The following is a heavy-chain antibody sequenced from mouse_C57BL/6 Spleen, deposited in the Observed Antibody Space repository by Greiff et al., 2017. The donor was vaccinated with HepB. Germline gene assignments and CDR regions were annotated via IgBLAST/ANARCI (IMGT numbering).Heavy chain of an antibody. J-gene: IGHJ3*01. D-gene: IGHD3-2*01. CDR3: ASRQLEAY. CDR2: IYPGDGDT. Sequence: VKLQESGPELVKPGASVKISCKASGYAFSSSWMNWVKQRPGKGLEWIGRIYPGDGDTNYNGKFKGKATLTADKSSSTAYMQLSSRTSEDSAVYFWASRQLEAYWGQGTLVTVSA. CDR1: GYAFSSSW. V-gene: IGHV1-82*01.